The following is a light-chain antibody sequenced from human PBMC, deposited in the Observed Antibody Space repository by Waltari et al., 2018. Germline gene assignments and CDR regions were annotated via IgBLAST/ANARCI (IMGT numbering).Light chain of an antibody. CDR1: SSDVGGYNY. Sequence: QSALTQPASVSGSPGQSITISCTGTSSDVGGYNYVSWYQQHPGKAPKLLIYEVSNRPSGVSNRVPGPKSGNTASLTISGLQAEEEADYYCSSYTSSSTVVFGGGTKLTVL. V-gene: IGLV2-14*01. J-gene: IGLJ2*01. CDR3: SSYTSSSTVV. CDR2: EVS.